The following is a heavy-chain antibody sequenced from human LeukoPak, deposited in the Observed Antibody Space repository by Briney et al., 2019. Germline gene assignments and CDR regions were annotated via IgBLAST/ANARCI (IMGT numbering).Heavy chain of an antibody. CDR1: GGSISTYY. CDR3: ARDRGEVKSFDY. J-gene: IGHJ4*02. Sequence: SETLSLTCTVSGGSISTYYWSWIRQPPGKGLEWIGYVYSSGSTNYNPSLKSRITISEDTSKNQFSLKLSSVTAADTAVYYCARDRGEVKSFDYWGQGTLVTVSS. V-gene: IGHV4-59*01. CDR2: VYSSGST. D-gene: IGHD3-16*01.